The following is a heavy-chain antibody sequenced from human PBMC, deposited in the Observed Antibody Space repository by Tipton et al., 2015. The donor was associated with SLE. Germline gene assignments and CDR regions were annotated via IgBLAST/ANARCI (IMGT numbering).Heavy chain of an antibody. CDR1: GGSISSHF. J-gene: IGHJ4*02. CDR2: IYFAGST. CDR3: ARGTHFYGFYDS. Sequence: LRLSCTVSGGSISSHFWTWIRQPPGKGLEWIGDIYFAGSTNYNPSFKSRVTISLDMSRNQFSLKLISMTAADTAVYFCARGTHFYGFYDSWGQGTLVTVSP. D-gene: IGHD3-3*02. V-gene: IGHV4-59*11.